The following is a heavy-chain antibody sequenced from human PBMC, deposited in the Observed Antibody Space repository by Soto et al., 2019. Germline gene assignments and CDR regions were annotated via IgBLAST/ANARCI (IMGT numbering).Heavy chain of an antibody. CDR1: GGSISSYY. D-gene: IGHD6-19*01. CDR2: MYYSGST. Sequence: PSETLSLTCTVSGGSISSYYWSWIRQPPGKGLEWIGYMYYSGSTNYNPSLKSRVTISVDTSKNQFSLNLNSVTAADTAVYYCARRGSGWPYFDYWGQGSLVTVSS. V-gene: IGHV4-59*08. CDR3: ARRGSGWPYFDY. J-gene: IGHJ4*02.